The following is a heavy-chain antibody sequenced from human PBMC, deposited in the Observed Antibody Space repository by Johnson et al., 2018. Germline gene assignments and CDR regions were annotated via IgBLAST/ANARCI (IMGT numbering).Heavy chain of an antibody. D-gene: IGHD2-2*02. CDR3: VRFQAASYNGLDV. J-gene: IGHJ6*02. CDR1: GFTLNYYNYG. V-gene: IGHV3-33*01. CDR2: ISYEGSLT. Sequence: QVQLVESGGGVVQPGGSXRLSCAASGFTLNYYNYGFHWVRQAPGKGLEWVGVISYEGSLTYYGDSVKGRFTISSDISKNTLFLQMSSLRADDTGSYFCVRFQAASYNGLDVWGQGTTVTVSS.